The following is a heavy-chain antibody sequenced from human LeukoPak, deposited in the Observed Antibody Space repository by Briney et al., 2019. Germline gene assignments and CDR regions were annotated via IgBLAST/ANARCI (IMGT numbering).Heavy chain of an antibody. D-gene: IGHD3-22*01. Sequence: ASVTVSCKVSGYTLTELSMHWVRQAPGKGLEWMGGFDPEDGETIYAQKFQGRVTMTEDTSTDTAYMELSSLRSEDTAVYYCATDGAYYDSSGYYQLDYWGQGTLVTVSS. J-gene: IGHJ4*02. V-gene: IGHV1-24*01. CDR1: GYTLTELS. CDR3: ATDGAYYDSSGYYQLDY. CDR2: FDPEDGET.